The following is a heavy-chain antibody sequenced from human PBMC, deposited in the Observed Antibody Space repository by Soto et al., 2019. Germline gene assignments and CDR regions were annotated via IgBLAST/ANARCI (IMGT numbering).Heavy chain of an antibody. CDR2: IRTKSDGETT. V-gene: IGHV3-15*01. CDR3: VSEMPLLGVFDF. D-gene: IGHD3-16*01. J-gene: IGHJ4*02. CDR1: GLTFTNAW. Sequence: PGGSLRLSCAASGLTFTNAWMNWVRQAPGKGLEWVGRIRTKSDGETTEYAAPVKGRIAISRDDLRKMLFLEMNSLDSDDSAVYYCVSEMPLLGVFDFWGQGTLVTAPQ.